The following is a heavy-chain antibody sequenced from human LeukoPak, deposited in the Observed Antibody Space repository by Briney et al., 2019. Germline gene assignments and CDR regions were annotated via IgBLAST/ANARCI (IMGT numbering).Heavy chain of an antibody. Sequence: GGSLRLSCAASGFTFSSYGMHWVRQAPGKGLEWVAVIKYDGSNKYYADSVKGRYTISRDNSKNTLYLQMNSLRAEDTAVYYCARDRGYFDYWGQGTLVTVSS. V-gene: IGHV3-33*01. CDR1: GFTFSSYG. CDR3: ARDRGYFDY. J-gene: IGHJ4*02. CDR2: IKYDGSNK. D-gene: IGHD3-10*01.